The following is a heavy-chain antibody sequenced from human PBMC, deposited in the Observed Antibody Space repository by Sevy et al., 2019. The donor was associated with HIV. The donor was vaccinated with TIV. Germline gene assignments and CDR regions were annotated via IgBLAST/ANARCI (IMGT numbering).Heavy chain of an antibody. CDR1: GFTVSSNY. V-gene: IGHV3-53*01. CDR3: ARREEMAPGYYGMDV. J-gene: IGHJ6*02. Sequence: GGSLRLSCAASGFTVSSNYMSWVRQAPGKGLEWVSVIYSGGSTYYADSVKGRFTISRDNYKNTLYLQMNSLRAEDTAVYYCARREEMAPGYYGMDVWGQGTTVTVSS. CDR2: IYSGGST. D-gene: IGHD5-12*01.